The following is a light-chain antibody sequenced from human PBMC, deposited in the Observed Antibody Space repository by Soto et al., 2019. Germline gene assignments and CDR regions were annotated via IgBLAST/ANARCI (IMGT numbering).Light chain of an antibody. J-gene: IGKJ1*01. CDR2: ATS. CDR1: QSLDGK. CDR3: QQYKSWRT. V-gene: IGKV3-15*01. Sequence: IVMTQSPATLSVSPGERATLSCRAGQSLDGKLAWYQQRPGQAPRLLIYATSTRVAGIPARFSGSGSGTEFTLTISALQSEDFGVYYCQQYKSWRTFGQGTRVEIK.